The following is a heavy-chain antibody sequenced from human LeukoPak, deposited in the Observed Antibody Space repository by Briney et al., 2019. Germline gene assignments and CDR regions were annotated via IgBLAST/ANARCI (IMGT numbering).Heavy chain of an antibody. J-gene: IGHJ4*02. CDR2: ISYSGST. D-gene: IGHD2-2*01. CDR1: GGSISSGDYY. Sequence: PSETLSLTCTVSGGSISSGDYYWSWIRQPPGKGLEWIGYISYSGSTYYNPSLKSRVTMSVDTSKNQFSLKLGSVTAADTAVYYCARLSLSDEVVVPAGFDYWGQGTLVTVSS. CDR3: ARLSLSDEVVVPAGFDY. V-gene: IGHV4-30-4*01.